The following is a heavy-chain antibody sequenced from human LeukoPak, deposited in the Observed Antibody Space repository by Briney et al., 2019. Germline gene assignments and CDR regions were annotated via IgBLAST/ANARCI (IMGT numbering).Heavy chain of an antibody. CDR3: VRDSSSGTDY. CDR1: GGSFSGYY. J-gene: IGHJ4*02. Sequence: SSETLSLTCAVYGGSFSGYYWSWIRQPPGKGLEWIGEINHSGSTNYNPSLKSRVTISVDTSKNQFSLKLSSVTAADTAVYYCVRDSSSGTDYWGQGTLVTVSS. V-gene: IGHV4-34*01. CDR2: INHSGST. D-gene: IGHD6-6*01.